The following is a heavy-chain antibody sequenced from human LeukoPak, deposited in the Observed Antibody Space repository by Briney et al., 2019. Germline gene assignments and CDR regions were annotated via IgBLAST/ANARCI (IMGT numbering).Heavy chain of an antibody. D-gene: IGHD2-2*01. CDR1: GYTFTSYY. J-gene: IGHJ4*02. CDR3: ARRGYCSSTSCFKTFDY. CDR2: ITPSGGST. V-gene: IGHV1-46*01. Sequence: GASVKVSCKASGYTFTSYYMHWVRHAPGQGLEWMGIITPSGGSTSYAQKFQGRVTMTRDTSTSTVYMELSSLRSEDTAVYYCARRGYCSSTSCFKTFDYWGQGTLVTVSS.